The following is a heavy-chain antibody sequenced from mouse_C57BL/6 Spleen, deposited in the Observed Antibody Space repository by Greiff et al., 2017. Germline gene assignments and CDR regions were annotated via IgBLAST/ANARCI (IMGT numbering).Heavy chain of an antibody. CDR2: INPNNGGT. V-gene: IGHV1-18*01. J-gene: IGHJ4*01. CDR1: GYTFTDYN. Sequence: EVKLQQSGPELVKPGASVKIPCKASGYTFTDYNMDWVKQSHGKSLEWIGDINPNNGGTIYNQKFKGKATLTVDKSSSTAYMELRSLTSEDTAVYYCARRGYDYDNYAMDYWGQGTSVTVSS. D-gene: IGHD2-4*01. CDR3: ARRGYDYDNYAMDY.